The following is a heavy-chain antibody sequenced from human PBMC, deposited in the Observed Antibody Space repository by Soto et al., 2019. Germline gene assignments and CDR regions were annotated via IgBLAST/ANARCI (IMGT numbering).Heavy chain of an antibody. CDR3: AREGEQLAPGYYYYYMDV. CDR1: GYTFTSYA. V-gene: IGHV1-3*01. CDR2: INAGNGNT. Sequence: GASVKVSCKASGYTFTSYAMHWVRQAPGQRLEWMGWINAGNGNTKYSQKFQGRVTITRDTSASTAYMELSSLRSEDTAVYYCAREGEQLAPGYYYYYMDVWGKGTTVTVSS. D-gene: IGHD6-13*01. J-gene: IGHJ6*03.